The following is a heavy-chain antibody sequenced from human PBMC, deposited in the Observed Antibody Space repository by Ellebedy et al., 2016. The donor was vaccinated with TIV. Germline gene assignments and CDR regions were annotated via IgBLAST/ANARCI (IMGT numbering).Heavy chain of an antibody. CDR1: GLFSNYD. CDR2: VSTDGNIK. V-gene: IGHV3-30-3*01. D-gene: IGHD3-10*01. CDR3: ATDLLFGRPDYFDY. Sequence: GGSLRLXXVVSGLFSNYDIHWVRQAPGRGLEWLAVVSTDGNIKFYADSVQGRFTISRDNSQSTLYLQMNSLRPEDTAVYYCATDLLFGRPDYFDYWGQGTLVTASS. J-gene: IGHJ4*02.